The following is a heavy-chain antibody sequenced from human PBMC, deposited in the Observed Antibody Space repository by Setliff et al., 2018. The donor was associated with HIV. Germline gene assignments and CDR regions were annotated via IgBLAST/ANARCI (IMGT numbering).Heavy chain of an antibody. J-gene: IGHJ4*01. CDR3: ARGALLAVFDFDH. Sequence: ASVTVSCKASGYTFSTYSLHWVRQAPGQSLEWMGWINVGKGDTKYSQAFQDRITITRDTSANTAYMELSSLRSDDTAVYFCARGALLAVFDFDHWGHGTLVTVSS. V-gene: IGHV1-3*01. D-gene: IGHD3-3*02. CDR1: GYTFSTYS. CDR2: INVGKGDT.